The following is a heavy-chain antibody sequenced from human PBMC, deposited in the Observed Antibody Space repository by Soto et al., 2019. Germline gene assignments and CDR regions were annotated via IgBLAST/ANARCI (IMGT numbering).Heavy chain of an antibody. Sequence: QLQLQESGPGLVKPSETLSLTCTVSGGSISSRSSYWGWIRQPPGKGLEWIGSINYSGSTYYNPSLKSRITISVDTSKNQFSLKLSSVTAADTAVYFCAKTWFWSDYRVADYWGQGTLVTVSS. D-gene: IGHD3-3*01. J-gene: IGHJ4*02. CDR2: INYSGST. CDR3: AKTWFWSDYRVADY. CDR1: GGSISSRSSY. V-gene: IGHV4-39*01.